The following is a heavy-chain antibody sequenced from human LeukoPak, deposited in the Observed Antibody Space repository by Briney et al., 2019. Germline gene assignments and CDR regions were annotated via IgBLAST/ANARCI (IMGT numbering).Heavy chain of an antibody. V-gene: IGHV3-23*01. CDR1: GFTFSSYG. J-gene: IGHJ4*02. D-gene: IGHD3-16*02. CDR2: ISGSGGST. CDR3: AKNHMITFGGVIVRLGFNY. Sequence: GGSLRLSCAASGFTFSSYGMSWVRQAPGKGLEWVSAISGSGGSTYYADSVKGRFTISRDNSKNTLYLQMNSLRAEDTAVYYCAKNHMITFGGVIVRLGFNYWGQGTLVTVSS.